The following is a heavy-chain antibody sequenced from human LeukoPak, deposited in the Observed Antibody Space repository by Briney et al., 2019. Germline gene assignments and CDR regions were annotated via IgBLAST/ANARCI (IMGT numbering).Heavy chain of an antibody. D-gene: IGHD2-15*01. CDR2: VNTDGSSS. CDR3: ARANTCSGGSCYHYYYYYYYMDV. J-gene: IGHJ6*03. CDR1: GFTFNTYY. Sequence: PGGSLRLSCAATGFTFNTYYIHWVRQAPGKGLVWVSRVNTDGSSSNYADSVKGRFTISRDNAKNTVYLQMNSLRAEDTAVYYCARANTCSGGSCYHYYYYYYYMDVWGKGTTVTVSS. V-gene: IGHV3-74*01.